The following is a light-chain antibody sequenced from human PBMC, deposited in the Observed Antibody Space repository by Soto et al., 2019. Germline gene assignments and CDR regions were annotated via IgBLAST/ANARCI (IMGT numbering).Light chain of an antibody. Sequence: QSALTQPAAVSGSPGQSITISCTGTSSDVGGYNHVSWYQQHPDKAPKLIIHGVSNRPSGISNRFSGSKSGSTASLTISGLQPEDEADYYCNSYTSTSSYVFGTGTQLTVL. CDR1: SSDVGGYNH. J-gene: IGLJ1*01. CDR3: NSYTSTSSYV. CDR2: GVS. V-gene: IGLV2-14*03.